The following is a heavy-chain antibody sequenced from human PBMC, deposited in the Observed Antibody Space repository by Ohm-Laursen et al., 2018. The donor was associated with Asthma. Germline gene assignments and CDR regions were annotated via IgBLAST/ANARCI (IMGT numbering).Heavy chain of an antibody. V-gene: IGHV3-9*01. Sequence: SLRLSCAATGFTFEEYAMHWVRQAPGKGLEWVSVISWRSGSIAYADSVKGRFTISRDNAKNSLYLQMNSLRAEDTALYYCAKPKYGSGSYYPDAFDVWGQGTMVTVSS. CDR2: ISWRSGSI. J-gene: IGHJ3*01. CDR1: GFTFEEYA. CDR3: AKPKYGSGSYYPDAFDV. D-gene: IGHD3-10*01.